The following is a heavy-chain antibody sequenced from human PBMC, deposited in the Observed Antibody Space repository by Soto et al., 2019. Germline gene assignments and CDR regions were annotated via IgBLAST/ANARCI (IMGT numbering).Heavy chain of an antibody. V-gene: IGHV5-10-1*01. CDR1: EYCFTRYW. CDR2: IDPSDSYT. D-gene: IGHD6-13*01. CDR3: SRHSDSSSWYLELWSDS. J-gene: IGHJ5*01. Sequence: GGSRKISCKGSEYCFTRYWTNRVRQMPGKGLEWMGRIDPSDSYTNYSPSFQGHITISADKSIITAYLNWSSLKASDTAMYYFSRHSDSSSWYLELWSDSWGQGTLVTVSS.